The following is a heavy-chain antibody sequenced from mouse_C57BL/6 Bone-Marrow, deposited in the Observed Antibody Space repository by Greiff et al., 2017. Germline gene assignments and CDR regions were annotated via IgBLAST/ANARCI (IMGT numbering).Heavy chain of an antibody. CDR2: INPSSGYT. V-gene: IGHV1-4*01. Sequence: QVQLQQSGAELARPGASVKMSCKASGYTFTSYTMHWVKQRPGQGLEWIGYINPSSGYTKYNQKFKDKATLTADKSSSTAYMQLSSLTTEDSAVYDCARSFDWGFAYWGQGTLVTVSA. CDR3: ARSFDWGFAY. D-gene: IGHD4-1*01. CDR1: GYTFTSYT. J-gene: IGHJ3*01.